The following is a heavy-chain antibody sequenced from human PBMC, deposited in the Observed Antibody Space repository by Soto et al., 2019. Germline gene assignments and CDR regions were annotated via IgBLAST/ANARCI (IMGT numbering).Heavy chain of an antibody. Sequence: PGGSLRLSCAASGFTFSSYGMHWVRQAPGKGLEWVAVISYGGSNKYYADSVRGRFTISRDNSKNTLYLQMNSLRAEDTAVYYCAKSLTSADSSGYPYWGQGXLVTVSS. D-gene: IGHD3-22*01. J-gene: IGHJ4*02. CDR2: ISYGGSNK. CDR1: GFTFSSYG. V-gene: IGHV3-30*18. CDR3: AKSLTSADSSGYPY.